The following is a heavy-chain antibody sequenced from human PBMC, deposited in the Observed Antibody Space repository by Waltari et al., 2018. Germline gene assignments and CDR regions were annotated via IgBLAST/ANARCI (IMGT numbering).Heavy chain of an antibody. Sequence: QVQLQESGQGLVKPSGTLPLTCAVPGARISGNYWWSWVRQSPEKGLEWIGQVHHSGKTHYNPSLQSRVTISLDKPKNQFSLNLNSVTAADTAVYYCAGDRAIGLFFDYWGRGTLVTVSS. V-gene: IGHV4-4*02. CDR2: VHHSGKT. D-gene: IGHD2-2*01. J-gene: IGHJ4*02. CDR1: GARISGNYW. CDR3: AGDRAIGLFFDY.